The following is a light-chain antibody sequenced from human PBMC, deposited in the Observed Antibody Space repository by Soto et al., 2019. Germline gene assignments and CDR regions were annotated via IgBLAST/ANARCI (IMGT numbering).Light chain of an antibody. J-gene: IGKJ1*01. CDR2: APS. CDR3: QQSYNAMT. Sequence: DIQMTQSPSSLSASVGARVTITYRASQSITSYLNWYQQKPGKAPKILIYAPSSLQSGVPSRFSGSGSGTDFTLTISSLQPEDFATYYCQQSYNAMTFGQGTKVEIK. V-gene: IGKV1-39*01. CDR1: QSITSY.